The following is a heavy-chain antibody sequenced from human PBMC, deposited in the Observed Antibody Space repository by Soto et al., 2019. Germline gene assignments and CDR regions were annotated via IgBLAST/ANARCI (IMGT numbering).Heavy chain of an antibody. J-gene: IGHJ4*02. CDR1: GYSFTRYA. CDR2: INAGGGGT. D-gene: IGHD6-13*01. Sequence: QVQLVQSGAEVKEPGASLKISCKGSGYSFTRYAIHWVRQAPGQSLEWMGWINAGGGGTKYSQKLQGRLTITRDTSATTVYLDLSSLRSEDTAVYYCAREKGAAGTFDYWGRGTLVTVSS. CDR3: AREKGAAGTFDY. V-gene: IGHV1-3*01.